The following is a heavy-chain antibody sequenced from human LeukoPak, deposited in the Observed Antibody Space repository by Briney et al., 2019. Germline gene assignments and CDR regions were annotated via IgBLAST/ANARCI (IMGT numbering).Heavy chain of an antibody. J-gene: IGHJ4*02. CDR3: ARPNTGARYFDY. CDR1: GFTFSSYG. Sequence: GGTLRLSCAASGFTFSSYGMSWVRQAPGKGLEWVSAISGSGGSTYYADSVKGRFTISRDNAKNSLYLQMNSLRAEDTAVYYCARPNTGARYFDYWGQGTLVSASS. CDR2: ISGSGGST. V-gene: IGHV3-23*01. D-gene: IGHD4/OR15-4a*01.